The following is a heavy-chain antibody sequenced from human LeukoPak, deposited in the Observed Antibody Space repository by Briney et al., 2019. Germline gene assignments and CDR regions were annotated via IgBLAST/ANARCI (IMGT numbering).Heavy chain of an antibody. CDR2: IYSSGTI. Sequence: SETLSLTCTVSSGSISSYYWSWIRQPPGKGLEWLGYIYSSGTINFNPSLKSRLTMSVDTSKNQFSLKLSSVTAADTAVYYCARDGERVRFLEWLPRGAFDIWGQGTMVTVSS. D-gene: IGHD3-3*01. CDR3: ARDGERVRFLEWLPRGAFDI. J-gene: IGHJ3*02. CDR1: SGSISSYY. V-gene: IGHV4-4*08.